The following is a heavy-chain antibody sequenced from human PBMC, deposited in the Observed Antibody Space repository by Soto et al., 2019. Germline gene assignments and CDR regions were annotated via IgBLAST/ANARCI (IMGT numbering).Heavy chain of an antibody. V-gene: IGHV4-59*01. Sequence: SEPLSLTCTASGGSISSYYWSWIRQPPGKGLEWIGYIYYSGSTNYNPSLKSRVTISVDTSKNQFSLKLSSVTAADTAVYYCARAYCGGDCYKPYFDYWGQGTRVTVS. CDR1: GGSISSYY. CDR2: IYYSGST. D-gene: IGHD2-21*02. J-gene: IGHJ4*02. CDR3: ARAYCGGDCYKPYFDY.